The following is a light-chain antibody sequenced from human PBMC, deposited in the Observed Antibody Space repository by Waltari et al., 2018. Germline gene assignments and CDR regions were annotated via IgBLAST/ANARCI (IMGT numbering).Light chain of an antibody. Sequence: QAVVTQEPSLTVSPGGTVTLTCGSSTGAVTGAHFPYWFQLKPGQAPMTLIYDIRVRHSWAPARFSGFLLGGKAALTLSGAQPADEAEYYCLLFYNGERVFGGGTRLTVL. CDR3: LLFYNGERV. CDR2: DIR. V-gene: IGLV7-46*01. CDR1: TGAVTGAHF. J-gene: IGLJ3*02.